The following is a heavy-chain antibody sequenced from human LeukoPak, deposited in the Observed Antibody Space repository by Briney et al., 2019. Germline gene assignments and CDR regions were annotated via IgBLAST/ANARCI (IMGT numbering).Heavy chain of an antibody. CDR3: TKLAVASADS. V-gene: IGHV3-23*01. Sequence: GGSLRLSCAASGFTFSSCAMSWVRQAPGKGLEWVSAITGSGGSRYYADSVKGRFTVSRDNSKNTLYLQMNSLRAGDTGVYYCTKLAVASADSWGQGTLVTVSS. D-gene: IGHD6-19*01. CDR2: ITGSGGSR. CDR1: GFTFSSCA. J-gene: IGHJ4*02.